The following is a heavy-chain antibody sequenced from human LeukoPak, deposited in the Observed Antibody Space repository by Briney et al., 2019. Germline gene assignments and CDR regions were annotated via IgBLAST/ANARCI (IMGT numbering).Heavy chain of an antibody. CDR1: GYIFASYD. J-gene: IGHJ4*02. CDR3: AREDYYDSSGYYNY. CDR2: MNPNSGLT. Sequence: ASVKVSCKASGYIFASYDISWVRQATGQGLEWMGWMNPNSGLTVYAQKFQGRVTITRNTSISTAYMELSSLRSEDTAVYYCAREDYYDSSGYYNYWGQGTLVTVSS. V-gene: IGHV1-8*03. D-gene: IGHD3-22*01.